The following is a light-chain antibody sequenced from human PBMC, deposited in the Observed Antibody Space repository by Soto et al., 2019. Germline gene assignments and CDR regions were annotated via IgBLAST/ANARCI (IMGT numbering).Light chain of an antibody. CDR1: QSFSSN. Sequence: EIVMTQSPATLSVCPGERATLXCRASQSFSSNLVWYQQKPGQAPRLLIYGASTRANGIPARFSGSGSGTEFTLTISSLQSEDFAVYYCQQYNNWPITFGQGTRLEIK. CDR3: QQYNNWPIT. J-gene: IGKJ5*01. CDR2: GAS. V-gene: IGKV3-15*01.